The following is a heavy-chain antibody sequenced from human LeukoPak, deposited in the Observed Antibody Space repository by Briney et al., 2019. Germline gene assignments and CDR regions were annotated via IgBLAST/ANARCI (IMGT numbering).Heavy chain of an antibody. V-gene: IGHV4-4*02. D-gene: IGHD3-3*01. J-gene: IGHJ6*03. CDR2: IHHSGSI. CDR1: GVSISSNLW. CDR3: ARAVGTEWLSRGYYYMDV. Sequence: PSETLSLTCAVSGVSISSNLWWTWVRQPPGKGLEWIAEIHHSGSINYNPSLKSRVTMSLDRSKNQFSLKLNSVTAADTAVYYCARAVGTEWLSRGYYYMDVWGKGTTVTVSS.